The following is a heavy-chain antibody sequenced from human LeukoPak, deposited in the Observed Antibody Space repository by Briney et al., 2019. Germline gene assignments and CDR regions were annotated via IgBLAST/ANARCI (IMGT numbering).Heavy chain of an antibody. D-gene: IGHD3-9*01. CDR3: ARGRDYDILTGTLNWFDP. CDR1: GGSISSGDYY. V-gene: IGHV4-30-4*08. J-gene: IGHJ5*02. Sequence: SQTLSLTCTVSGGSISSGDYYWSWIRQPPGKGLEWIGSIYYSGSTYYNPSLKSRVTISVDTSKDQFSLKLSSVTAADTAVYYCARGRDYDILTGTLNWFDPWGQGTLVTVSS. CDR2: IYYSGST.